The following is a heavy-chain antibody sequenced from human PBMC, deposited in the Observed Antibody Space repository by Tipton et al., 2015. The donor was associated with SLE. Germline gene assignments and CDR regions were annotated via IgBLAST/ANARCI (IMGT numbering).Heavy chain of an antibody. CDR1: GGSISSGDYY. J-gene: IGHJ4*02. D-gene: IGHD3-3*01. V-gene: IGHV4-30-4*08. CDR2: IYYSGST. Sequence: TLSLTCTVSGGSISSGDYYWSWIRQPPGKGLEWIGYIYYSGSTYYNPSLKSRVTISVDMSKNQFSLKLSSVTAADTAVYYCARGRRNYDFWSGYYKWGQETLVTVPS. CDR3: ARGRRNYDFWSGYYK.